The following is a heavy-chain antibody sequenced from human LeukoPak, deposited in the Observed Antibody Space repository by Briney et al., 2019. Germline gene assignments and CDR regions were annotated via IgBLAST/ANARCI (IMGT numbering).Heavy chain of an antibody. J-gene: IGHJ4*02. CDR2: IKQDGSEK. CDR3: ARDAGGYCSGGSCYSEYYFDY. V-gene: IGHV3-7*03. D-gene: IGHD2-15*01. Sequence: GGSLRLSCAASGFTFSSYWMSWVRQAPGKGLEWVANIKQDGSEKYYVDSVKGRFTISRDNAKNSLYLQMNSLRAEDTAVYYCARDAGGYCSGGSCYSEYYFDYWGQGTLVTVSS. CDR1: GFTFSSYW.